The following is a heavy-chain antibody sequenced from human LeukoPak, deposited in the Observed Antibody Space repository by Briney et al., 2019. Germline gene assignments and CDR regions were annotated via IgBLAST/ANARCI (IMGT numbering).Heavy chain of an antibody. CDR1: GFTFSTYS. V-gene: IGHV3-21*04. CDR2: ISDSSTYI. D-gene: IGHD3-22*01. J-gene: IGHJ3*02. Sequence: PGGSLTLSCTASGFTFSTYSMTWVRQAPGKGLEWVSSISDSSTYIYYTDSVKGRFTISRDNAKNSLYLQMNSLRAEDTALYYCAKDQTYYYDSPLDHAFDMWGQGTMVTVSS. CDR3: AKDQTYYYDSPLDHAFDM.